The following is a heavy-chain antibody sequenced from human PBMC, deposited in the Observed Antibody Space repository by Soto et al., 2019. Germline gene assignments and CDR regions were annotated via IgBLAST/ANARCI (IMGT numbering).Heavy chain of an antibody. D-gene: IGHD2-15*01. V-gene: IGHV1-69*13. J-gene: IGHJ6*02. Sequence: GASVKVSCKASGGTFSSYAISWVRQAPGQGLEWMGGIIPIFGTANYAQKFQGRVTITADESTSTAYMELSSLRSEDTAVYYCASALCSGGRCCSAYYGMDVWGQGPTVTVS. CDR1: GGTFSSYA. CDR3: ASALCSGGRCCSAYYGMDV. CDR2: IIPIFGTA.